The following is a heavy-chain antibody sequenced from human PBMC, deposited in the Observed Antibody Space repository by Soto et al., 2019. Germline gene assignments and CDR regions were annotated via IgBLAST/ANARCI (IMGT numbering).Heavy chain of an antibody. J-gene: IGHJ5*02. CDR3: ERQSRGYPHGNWFDP. V-gene: IGHV5-10-1*01. CDR2: IDPSDSYT. D-gene: IGHD5-18*01. Sequence: GESLKISCNGFGYSFTSYWISWVRQMPGKGLEWMGRIDPSDSYTNYSPSFQGHVTISADKSISTAYLQWSSLKASDTAMYYCERQSRGYPHGNWFDPWGQGTLVTVYS. CDR1: GYSFTSYW.